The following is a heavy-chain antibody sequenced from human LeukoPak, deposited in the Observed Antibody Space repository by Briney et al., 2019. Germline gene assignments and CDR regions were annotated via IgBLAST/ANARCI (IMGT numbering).Heavy chain of an antibody. Sequence: SETLSLTCTVSGGSISSSSYYWGWLRQPPGKGLEWIVSIYYSGSTYYNPSLKSRVTISVDTSKNQFSLKLSSVTAADTAVYYCARPLTDLDAFDIWGQGTMVTVSS. D-gene: IGHD7-27*01. CDR2: IYYSGST. CDR1: GGSISSSSYY. V-gene: IGHV4-39*01. CDR3: ARPLTDLDAFDI. J-gene: IGHJ3*02.